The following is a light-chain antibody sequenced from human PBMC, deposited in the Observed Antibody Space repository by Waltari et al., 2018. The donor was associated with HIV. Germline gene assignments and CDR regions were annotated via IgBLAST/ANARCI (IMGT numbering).Light chain of an antibody. CDR3: AARDDILSGSWV. V-gene: IGLV1-44*01. Sequence: HSVLTQAPSASGTLGQRVTISCSGSISNIGTNSVSWFQQLPGMSPRLIIFSDRQRPPVVPDRFSASESGTSASLAIDGLESGDEADYYCAARDDILSGSWVFGGGT. CDR2: SDR. CDR1: ISNIGTNS. J-gene: IGLJ3*02.